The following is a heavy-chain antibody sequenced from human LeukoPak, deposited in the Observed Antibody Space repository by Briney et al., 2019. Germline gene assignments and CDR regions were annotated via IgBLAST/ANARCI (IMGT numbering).Heavy chain of an antibody. CDR3: ARGGIFDY. CDR1: VFTFSNYE. V-gene: IGHV3-48*03. CDR2: ISSSGNMI. J-gene: IGHJ4*02. Sequence: GGSLRLSCAASVFTFSNYEMNWVRQAPGKRLEWVSYISSSGNMIYYADSVKGRFTISRDNAKNSLYPQMNRLKAEDTAVYYCARGGIFDYWGQGTLVTVSS. D-gene: IGHD1-14*01.